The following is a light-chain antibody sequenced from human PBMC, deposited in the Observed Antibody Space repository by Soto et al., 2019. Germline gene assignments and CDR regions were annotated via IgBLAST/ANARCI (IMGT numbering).Light chain of an antibody. CDR2: EVS. CDR1: TSDIGAINF. V-gene: IGLV2-14*01. CDR3: NAYTNTGARV. J-gene: IGLJ1*01. Sequence: QSALTQPASVSGSPGQSITISCAGTTSDIGAINFVSWYQQRPGKAPKVIIYEVSNRPAGVSYRFSGSKSGSTASLTISGLQAEDEALYSCNAYTNTGARVFGTGTKVTVL.